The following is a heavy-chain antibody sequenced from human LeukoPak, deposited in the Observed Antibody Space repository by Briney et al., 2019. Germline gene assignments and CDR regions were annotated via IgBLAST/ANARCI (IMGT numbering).Heavy chain of an antibody. Sequence: GGSLRLSCAASGFTFNIYAMSWVRQAPGKELPWVSGLNEDGGYTYYADSVKGRFTISRDNSENTLYLQMCSLRAEDTAIYYCVRDFSCSGGSCPPFDSWGQGTLVSVSS. CDR3: VRDFSCSGGSCPPFDS. J-gene: IGHJ4*02. CDR1: GFTFNIYA. CDR2: LNEDGGYT. V-gene: IGHV3-23*01. D-gene: IGHD2-15*01.